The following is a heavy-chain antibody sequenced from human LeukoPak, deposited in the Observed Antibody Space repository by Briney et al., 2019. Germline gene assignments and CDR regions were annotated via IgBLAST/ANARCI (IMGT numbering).Heavy chain of an antibody. V-gene: IGHV4-39*07. CDR3: ASYSIGRFGELLGPDAFDI. CDR1: GGSISSSSYY. Sequence: PSETLSLTCTVSGGSISSSSYYWGWIRQPPGKGLEWIGSIYYSGSTYYNPSLKSRVTISVDTSKNQFSLKLSSVTAADTAVYYCASYSIGRFGELLGPDAFDIWGQGTMVTVSS. D-gene: IGHD3-10*01. CDR2: IYYSGST. J-gene: IGHJ3*02.